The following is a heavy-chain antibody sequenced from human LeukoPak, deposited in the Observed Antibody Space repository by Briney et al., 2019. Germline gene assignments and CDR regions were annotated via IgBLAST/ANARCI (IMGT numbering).Heavy chain of an antibody. V-gene: IGHV3-30*02. CDR1: GFSFSSYG. CDR3: ARILDSAWGELGY. Sequence: PGGSLRLSCAGSGFSFSSYGMHWVRQAPGKGLEWMAFKGRFTISRDNSKNTLYLQMNSLRAEDTAVYYCARILDSAWGELGYWGQGTLVTVSS. D-gene: IGHD3-16*01. J-gene: IGHJ4*02.